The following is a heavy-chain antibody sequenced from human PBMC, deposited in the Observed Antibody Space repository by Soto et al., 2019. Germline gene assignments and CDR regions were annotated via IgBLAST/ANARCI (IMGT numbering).Heavy chain of an antibody. D-gene: IGHD3-3*01. CDR2: IIPIFGTA. J-gene: IGHJ4*02. CDR3: ASLGYTISTNY. CDR1: GYTFTHYY. V-gene: IGHV1-69*13. Sequence: SVKVSCKASGYTFTHYYIHWVRQAPGQGLEWMGGIIPIFGTANYAQKFQGRVTITADESTSTAYMELSSLRSEDTAVYYCASLGYTISTNYWGQGTLVTVSS.